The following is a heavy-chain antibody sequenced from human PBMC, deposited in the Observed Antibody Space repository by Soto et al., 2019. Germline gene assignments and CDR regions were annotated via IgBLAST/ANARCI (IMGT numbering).Heavy chain of an antibody. Sequence: SETLSLTCSVSGGSISNSSYLWGWVRQPPGKGLQWIGSVSHIGSTNYNPSLKSRLTISVDTSKNQFSLKLSSVTAADTAVYYCARLGHSGYGPDDYWGQGTLVTVSS. CDR2: VSHIGST. D-gene: IGHD5-12*01. V-gene: IGHV4-39*07. CDR1: GGSISNSSYL. CDR3: ARLGHSGYGPDDY. J-gene: IGHJ4*02.